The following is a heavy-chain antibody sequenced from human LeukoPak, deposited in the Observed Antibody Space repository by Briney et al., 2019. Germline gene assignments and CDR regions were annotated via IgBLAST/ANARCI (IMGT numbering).Heavy chain of an antibody. CDR2: IWYDGSNK. CDR3: ARGSKSGWYDY. Sequence: GGSLRLSCAASGFTFSSYGMHWVRQAPGKGLEWVAVIWYDGSNKYYADSVKGRFTISRDNSKNTLYLQMNSLRAKGTAVYYCARGSKSGWYDYWGQGTLVTVSS. D-gene: IGHD6-19*01. V-gene: IGHV3-33*01. J-gene: IGHJ4*02. CDR1: GFTFSSYG.